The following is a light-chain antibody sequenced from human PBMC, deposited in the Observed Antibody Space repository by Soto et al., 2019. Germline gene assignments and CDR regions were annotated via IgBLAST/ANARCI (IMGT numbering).Light chain of an antibody. CDR3: CSYVDTDTWV. J-gene: IGLJ3*02. V-gene: IGLV2-11*01. CDR2: GVS. Sequence: QSALTQPRSLTGSPGQSVTISCTGTNSDVGGYNYVSWYQQYPGKAPKLIISGVSERPSGVPDRFSGSKSGNTASLTISGLQAEDEADYYCCSYVDTDTWVFGGGTKVTVL. CDR1: NSDVGGYNY.